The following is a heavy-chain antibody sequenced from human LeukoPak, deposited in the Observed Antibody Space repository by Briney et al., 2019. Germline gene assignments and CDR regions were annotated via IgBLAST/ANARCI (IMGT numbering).Heavy chain of an antibody. D-gene: IGHD3-16*01. CDR3: ASWGAGGNS. J-gene: IGHJ4*02. CDR1: GFTLSTYW. CDR2: INPDGSGK. V-gene: IGHV3-7*01. Sequence: GGSLRLSCEASGFTLSTYWMNWVRQDPGKGLDWVANINPDGSGKRYVDSVKGRFTIARDNADNSLSLQMNSLRAEDTAVYYCASWGAGGNSWGQGTLVTVSS.